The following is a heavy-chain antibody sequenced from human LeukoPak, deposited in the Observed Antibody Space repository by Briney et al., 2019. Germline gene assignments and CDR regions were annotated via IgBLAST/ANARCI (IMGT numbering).Heavy chain of an antibody. CDR3: ARVPYDYGAWFDP. Sequence: GASVKVSCKASGYTFTGYYMHWVRQAPGQGLEWMGWINPNSGGTNYAQKFQGRVTMTRDTSISTAYMELSRLRSDDTAVYYCARVPYDYGAWFDPWGQGTLVTVS. V-gene: IGHV1-2*02. CDR2: INPNSGGT. D-gene: IGHD4-17*01. CDR1: GYTFTGYY. J-gene: IGHJ5*02.